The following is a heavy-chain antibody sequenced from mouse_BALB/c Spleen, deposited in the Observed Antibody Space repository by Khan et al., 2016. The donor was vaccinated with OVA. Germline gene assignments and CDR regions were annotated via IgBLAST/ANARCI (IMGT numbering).Heavy chain of an antibody. D-gene: IGHD2-14*01. V-gene: IGHV2-6-4*01. J-gene: IGHJ4*01. CDR1: GFSLSRYN. Sequence: VQLQESGPGLVAPSQSLSITCTVSGFSLSRYNIHWVRQPPGKGLEWLGMIWGGGGTDYNSTLKSRLSISQDNSKSQVFLKMNSLQTDDTAMYYWARAYYRYDGYYAMDYWGQGTSVTVSS. CDR2: IWGGGGT. CDR3: ARAYYRYDGYYAMDY.